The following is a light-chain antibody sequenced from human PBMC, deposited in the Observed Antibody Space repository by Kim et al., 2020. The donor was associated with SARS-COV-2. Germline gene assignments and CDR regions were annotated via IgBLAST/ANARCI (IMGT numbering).Light chain of an antibody. CDR3: QQYDPSPPSWT. CDR1: QNIHYNY. CDR2: GAS. V-gene: IGKV3-20*01. J-gene: IGKJ1*01. Sequence: EIVLTQSPDTLSLSQGERATLSCRAGQNIHYNYLAWYQQKPGQAPRLLIYGASNRATGIPDRFSGSGSGTDFTLTISGLEPEDFAVYYCQQYDPSPPSWTFGQGTKVDIK.